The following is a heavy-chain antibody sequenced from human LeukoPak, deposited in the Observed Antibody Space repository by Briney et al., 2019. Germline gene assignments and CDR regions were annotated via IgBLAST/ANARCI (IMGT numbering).Heavy chain of an antibody. V-gene: IGHV3-7*01. Sequence: GGSLRLSCAVSGFTYSSYWMRWVRQAPGKELEWVANIKQDGSEKYYVDSVKGRFTISRDNAKNSLYLQMNSLRAEDTAVYYCARDLSAPWLFDEYFQHWGQGTLVTVSS. J-gene: IGHJ1*01. CDR1: GFTYSSYW. CDR2: IKQDGSEK. D-gene: IGHD3-22*01. CDR3: ARDLSAPWLFDEYFQH.